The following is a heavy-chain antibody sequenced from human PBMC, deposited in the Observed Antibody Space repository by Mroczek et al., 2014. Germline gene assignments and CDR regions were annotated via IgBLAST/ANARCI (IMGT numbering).Heavy chain of an antibody. CDR2: ISYDGSNK. D-gene: IGHD2-15*01. Sequence: VQLVESGGGVVQPGRSLRLSCAASGFTFSSYGMHWVRQAPGKGLEWVAVISYDGSNKYYADSVKGRFTISRDNSKNTLYLQMNSLRAEDTAVYYCAKDREYCSGGSCSYYFDYWGQGTLVTVSS. J-gene: IGHJ4*02. CDR3: AKDREYCSGGSCSYYFDY. V-gene: IGHV3-30*18. CDR1: GFTFSSYG.